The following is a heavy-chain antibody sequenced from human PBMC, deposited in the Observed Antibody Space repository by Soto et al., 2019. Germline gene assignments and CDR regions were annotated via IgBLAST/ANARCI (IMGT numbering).Heavy chain of an antibody. CDR2: IYYSGST. J-gene: IGHJ6*02. CDR3: ARDRFDSHYSGMDV. Sequence: SETQSLTCSVSGGSTSSGGYYWSWIRQHPGKGLEWIGYIYYSGSTYYNPSLKSRVTMSVDTSKSQFSLKLSSVTAADTAVYYCARDRFDSHYSGMDVWGQGTTVTVSS. CDR1: GGSTSSGGYY. D-gene: IGHD2-21*01. V-gene: IGHV4-31*03.